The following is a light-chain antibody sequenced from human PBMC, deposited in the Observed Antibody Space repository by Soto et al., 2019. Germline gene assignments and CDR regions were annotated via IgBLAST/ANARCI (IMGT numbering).Light chain of an antibody. CDR1: QTISSW. Sequence: DIQMTQSPSTLSGSVGDRVTITCRASQTISSWLAWYQQKPGKAPKLLIYKASTLKSGVPSRFSGSGSGTEFTLTISSLQPDDFATYYCQQYTDYLWTFGQGTKVEIK. CDR2: KAS. J-gene: IGKJ1*01. CDR3: QQYTDYLWT. V-gene: IGKV1-5*03.